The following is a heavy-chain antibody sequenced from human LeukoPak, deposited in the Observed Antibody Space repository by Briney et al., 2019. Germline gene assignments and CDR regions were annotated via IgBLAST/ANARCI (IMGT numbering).Heavy chain of an antibody. J-gene: IGHJ5*02. Sequence: ASVKVSCKASGYTFTGYYMHWVRQAPGQGLEWMGWINPNSGGTNYAQKFQGRVTMTRDTSISTAYMELSRLRSDGTAVYYCAREWAAGHLKIDPWGQGTLVTVSS. V-gene: IGHV1-2*02. CDR3: AREWAAGHLKIDP. CDR2: INPNSGGT. CDR1: GYTFTGYY. D-gene: IGHD6-13*01.